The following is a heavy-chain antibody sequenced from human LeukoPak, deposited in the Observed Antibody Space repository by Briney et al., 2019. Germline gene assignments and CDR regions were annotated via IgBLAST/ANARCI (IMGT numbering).Heavy chain of an antibody. CDR2: INTDGSTT. CDR3: VNVYSSSSGRYFQY. Sequence: PGGSLRLSCAASGFTFSSHWMHWVRRAPGKGLVWVSRINTDGSTTNYADSVKGRFTVSRDNAKNTLYLQMNSLRAEDTAVYYCVNVYSSSSGRYFQYWGQGTLVTVSS. V-gene: IGHV3-74*01. J-gene: IGHJ1*01. D-gene: IGHD6-6*01. CDR1: GFTFSSHW.